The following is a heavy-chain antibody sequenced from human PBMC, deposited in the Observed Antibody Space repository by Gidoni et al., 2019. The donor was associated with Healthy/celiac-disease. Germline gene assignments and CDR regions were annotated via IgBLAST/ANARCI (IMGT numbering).Heavy chain of an antibody. CDR1: GFTVSSNY. D-gene: IGHD1-26*01. J-gene: IGHJ4*02. CDR3: ARVGSYYPYYFDY. V-gene: IGHV3-53*01. Sequence: EVQLVESGGGLIQPGGSLRLSCAASGFTVSSNYMSWVRQAPGKGLEWVSVIYSGGSTYYADSVKGRFTISRDNSKNTLYLQMNSLRAEDTAVYYCARVGSYYPYYFDYWGQGTLVTVSS. CDR2: IYSGGST.